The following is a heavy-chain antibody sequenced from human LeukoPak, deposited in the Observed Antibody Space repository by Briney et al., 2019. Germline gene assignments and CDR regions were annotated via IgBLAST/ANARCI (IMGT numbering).Heavy chain of an antibody. D-gene: IGHD1-26*01. CDR1: GFTLSSYA. Sequence: GRSLRLSCAASGFTLSSYAMHWVRQAPGKGLEWVAVISYDGSNKYYADSVKGRFTISRDNSKNTLYLQMNGLRAEDTAVYYCARGVSGSYMFDYWGQGTLVTVSS. J-gene: IGHJ4*02. V-gene: IGHV3-30-3*01. CDR3: ARGVSGSYMFDY. CDR2: ISYDGSNK.